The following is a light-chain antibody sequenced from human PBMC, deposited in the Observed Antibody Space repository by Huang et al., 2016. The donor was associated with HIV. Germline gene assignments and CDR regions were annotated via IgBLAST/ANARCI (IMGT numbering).Light chain of an antibody. CDR3: QQYNNWPPT. CDR2: GAS. V-gene: IGKV3-15*01. J-gene: IGKJ3*01. CDR1: QSVILN. Sequence: EIVMTQSPATLSVSPGERATLSCRASQSVILNLAWYQHKPGQAPRLLMFGASARATGSPARFSGSGSETEFTLTISSLQSEDLAVYYCQQYNNWPPTFGPGTKVEI.